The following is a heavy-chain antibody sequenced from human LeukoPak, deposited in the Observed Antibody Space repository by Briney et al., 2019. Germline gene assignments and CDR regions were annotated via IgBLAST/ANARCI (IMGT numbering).Heavy chain of an antibody. CDR2: IYTSGST. Sequence: SETLSLTCTVSGGSISSYYWSWIRQPAGKGLEWIGRIYTSGSTNYNPSLKSRVTMSVDTSKNQFSLKLSSVTAADTAVYYCARDYSIVVVPAAMIYYMDVWGKGTTVTVSS. V-gene: IGHV4-4*07. CDR3: ARDYSIVVVPAAMIYYMDV. D-gene: IGHD2-2*01. CDR1: GGSISSYY. J-gene: IGHJ6*03.